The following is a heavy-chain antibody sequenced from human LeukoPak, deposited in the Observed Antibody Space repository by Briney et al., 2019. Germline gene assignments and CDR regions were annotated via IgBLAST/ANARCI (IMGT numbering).Heavy chain of an antibody. CDR1: GFTFSSYE. CDR2: ITSTSFTI. D-gene: IGHD7-27*01. J-gene: IGHJ4*02. CDR3: AASLGPRDY. Sequence: GGSLRLSCAASGFTFSSYEANWVRQAPGKGLEWISYITSTSFTIHYADSVKGRFTISRDNAKNALYLQMDSLTVEDTALYYFAASLGPRDYWGQGIPVTVSS. V-gene: IGHV3-48*03.